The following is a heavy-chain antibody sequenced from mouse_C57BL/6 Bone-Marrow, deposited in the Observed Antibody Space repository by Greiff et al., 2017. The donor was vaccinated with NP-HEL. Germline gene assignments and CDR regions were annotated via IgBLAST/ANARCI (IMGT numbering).Heavy chain of an antibody. D-gene: IGHD4-1*01. J-gene: IGHJ2*01. CDR3: ARHEDELTGGYYLDY. V-gene: IGHV1-62-2*01. CDR2: FYPGSGSI. CDR1: GYTFTEYT. Sequence: VQLQQSGAELVKPGASVKLSCKASGYTFTEYTIHWVKQRSGQGLEWIGWFYPGSGSITYNEKFKDTVTLTADKSSSTVYMELSRLTSEDSAVYFCARHEDELTGGYYLDYWGQGTTLTVSS.